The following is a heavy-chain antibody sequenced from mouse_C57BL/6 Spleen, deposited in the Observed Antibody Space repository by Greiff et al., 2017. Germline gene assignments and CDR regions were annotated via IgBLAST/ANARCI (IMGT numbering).Heavy chain of an antibody. CDR1: GYSITSGYY. D-gene: IGHD2-1*01. Sequence: EVQRVESGPGLVKPSQSLSLTCSVTGYSITSGYYWNWIRQFPGNKLEWMGYISYDGSNNYNPSLKNRISITRDTSKNQFFLKLNSVTTEDTATYYCARGGNYLYFDYWGQGTTLTVSS. V-gene: IGHV3-6*01. J-gene: IGHJ2*01. CDR3: ARGGNYLYFDY. CDR2: ISYDGSN.